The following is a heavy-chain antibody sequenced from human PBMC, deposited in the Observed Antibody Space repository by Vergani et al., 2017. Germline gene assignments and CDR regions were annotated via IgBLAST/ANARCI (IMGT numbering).Heavy chain of an antibody. V-gene: IGHV4-59*11. CDR2: IHYSENT. CDR3: ASDTHSGQRADR. CDR1: FDSIRNLY. D-gene: IGHD5-18*01. Sequence: QVQLQESGPGLVKSSETLSLTCSVSFDSIRNLYCNWIRQPPGKGLEWIGSIHYSENTNYNPSLTTRVTISVDTYKNQFSLTLTAVTAADTAVYYCASDTHSGQRADRWGQGIVVTVTS. J-gene: IGHJ5*02.